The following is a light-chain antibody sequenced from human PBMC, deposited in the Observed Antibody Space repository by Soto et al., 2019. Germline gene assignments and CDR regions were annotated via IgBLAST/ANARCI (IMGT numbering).Light chain of an antibody. J-gene: IGKJ2*01. CDR1: QRISSN. CDR2: GAS. CDR3: QQYNIWPPYT. V-gene: IGKV3-15*01. Sequence: EIVMTQSPANLSVSPGERATLYCKASQRISSNLAWYQQKPGQPPRLLIYGASTRATGISARFSGSGSGTEFTLTISGLQSEDFALYYCQQYNIWPPYTFGQGTKVDI.